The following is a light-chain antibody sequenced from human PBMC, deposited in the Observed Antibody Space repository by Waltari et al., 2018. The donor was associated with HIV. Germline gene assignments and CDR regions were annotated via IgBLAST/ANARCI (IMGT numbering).Light chain of an antibody. J-gene: IGLJ2*01. CDR3: CAYAGSTTYVI. CDR2: EVS. V-gene: IGLV2-23*02. CDR1: SRDAGGSNL. Sequence: QSALTQPASVSGSPGQSITISCTGTSRDAGGSNLVSWYQRHPGKAPKLMIYEVSKRPSGVSNRFSGSKSGNTASLTISGLQAEDEADYYCCAYAGSTTYVIFGGGTKLTVL.